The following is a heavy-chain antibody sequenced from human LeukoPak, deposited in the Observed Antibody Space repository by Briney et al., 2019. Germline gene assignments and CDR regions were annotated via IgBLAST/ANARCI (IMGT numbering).Heavy chain of an antibody. Sequence: GGSLRLSCAASGFTFSSYAMSWVRQAPGKGLEWVSAISGSGGSTYYADSVKGRFTISRDNSKNTLYLQMNSLRADDTAVYYCAKEPLLAVAGTLDYWGQGTLVTVSS. CDR2: ISGSGGST. D-gene: IGHD6-19*01. CDR1: GFTFSSYA. J-gene: IGHJ4*02. CDR3: AKEPLLAVAGTLDY. V-gene: IGHV3-23*01.